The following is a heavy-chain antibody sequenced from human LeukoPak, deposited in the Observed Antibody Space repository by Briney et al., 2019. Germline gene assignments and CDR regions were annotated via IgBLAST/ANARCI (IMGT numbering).Heavy chain of an antibody. J-gene: IGHJ4*02. V-gene: IGHV1-3*01. CDR3: AKAAVAGTKYRYFDY. D-gene: IGHD6-19*01. CDR1: GYTFTSYA. CDR2: INAGNGNT. Sequence: ASVKVSCKASGYTFTSYAMHWVRQAPGQRLEWMGWINAGNGNTKYSQKFQGRVTITRDTSASTAYMELSSLRSEDTAVYYCAKAAVAGTKYRYFDYWGQGTLVTVSS.